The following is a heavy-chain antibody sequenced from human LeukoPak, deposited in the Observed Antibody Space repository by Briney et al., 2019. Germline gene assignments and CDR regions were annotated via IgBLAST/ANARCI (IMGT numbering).Heavy chain of an antibody. CDR2: ISGSGGTT. CDR3: AKRRTSGWSRAALEY. V-gene: IGHV3-23*01. J-gene: IGHJ4*02. D-gene: IGHD6-19*01. Sequence: GGSLRLPCAASGFTFINYAMTWVRQAPGKGLEWVSDISGSGGTTYYADSVKGRFTVSRDNSKNTLYLQINSLRVGDTAVYYCAKRRTSGWSRAALEYWGPGTLVTVSS. CDR1: GFTFINYA.